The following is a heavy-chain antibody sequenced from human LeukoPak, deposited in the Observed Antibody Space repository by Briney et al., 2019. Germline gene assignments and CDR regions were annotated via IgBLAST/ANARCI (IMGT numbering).Heavy chain of an antibody. CDR2: IYYSGST. CDR3: ARWNGDYDPLPFDY. D-gene: IGHD4-17*01. Sequence: SETLSLTCTVSGGSISSYYWSWIRQPPGKGLEWIGYIYYSGSTNYNPSLKSRVTISVDTPKNQFSLKLSSVTAADTAVYYCARWNGDYDPLPFDYWGQGTLVTVSS. J-gene: IGHJ4*02. V-gene: IGHV4-59*01. CDR1: GGSISSYY.